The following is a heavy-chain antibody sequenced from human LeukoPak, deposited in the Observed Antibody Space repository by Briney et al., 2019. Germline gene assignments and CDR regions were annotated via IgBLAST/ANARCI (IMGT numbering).Heavy chain of an antibody. V-gene: IGHV3-48*01. J-gene: IGHJ4*02. CDR1: GFTFSGYS. CDR2: IGGSGSSI. Sequence: GGSLRLSCAASGFTFSGYSMNWLRQAPGKGLEWLSFIGGSGSSIYYADSVKGRFTISRDNAKSSLFLQMNSLRAEDTAVYYCARDRSSGFKNVFDYWGQGTLVTVSP. D-gene: IGHD6-19*01. CDR3: ARDRSSGFKNVFDY.